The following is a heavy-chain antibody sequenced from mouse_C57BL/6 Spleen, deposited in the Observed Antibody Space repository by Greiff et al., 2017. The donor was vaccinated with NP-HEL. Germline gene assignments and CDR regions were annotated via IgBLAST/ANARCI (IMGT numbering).Heavy chain of an antibody. CDR3: ASYYDGYYGWFAY. CDR2: ISGGGGNT. D-gene: IGHD2-3*01. CDR1: GFTFSSYT. Sequence: DVMLVESGGGLVKPGGSLKLSCAASGFTFSSYTMSWVRQTPEKRLEWVATISGGGGNTYYPDSVKGRFTISRDNAKNTLYLQMSSLRSEDTAVYYCASYYDGYYGWFAYWGQVTLVTVSA. V-gene: IGHV5-9*01. J-gene: IGHJ3*01.